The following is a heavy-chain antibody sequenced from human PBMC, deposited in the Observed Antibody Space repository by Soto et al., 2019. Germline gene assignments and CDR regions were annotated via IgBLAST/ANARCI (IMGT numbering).Heavy chain of an antibody. J-gene: IGHJ4*02. D-gene: IGHD6-19*01. CDR1: GGSISSGGYY. Sequence: LSLTCTVSGGSISSGGYYWSWIRQHPGKGLEWIGYIYYSGSTYYNPSLKSRVTISVDTSKNQFSLKLSSVTAADTAVYYCARSSSGWYYFDYWGQGTLVTVSS. CDR3: ARSSSGWYYFDY. CDR2: IYYSGST. V-gene: IGHV4-31*03.